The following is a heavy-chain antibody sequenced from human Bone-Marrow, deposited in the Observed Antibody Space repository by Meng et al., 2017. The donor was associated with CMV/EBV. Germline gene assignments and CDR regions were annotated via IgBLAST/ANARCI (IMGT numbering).Heavy chain of an antibody. J-gene: IGHJ6*02. CDR2: ISSNGGST. CDR1: GFTFSSYA. Sequence: GGSLRLSCAASGFTFSSYAMHWVRQAPGKGLEYVSAISSNGGSTYYADSVKGRFTISRDNSKNTLYLQMGSLRAEDMAVYYCARGGSLEGYYYGMDVWGQGTTVTVSS. CDR3: ARGGSLEGYYYGMDV. D-gene: IGHD1-26*01. V-gene: IGHV3-64*02.